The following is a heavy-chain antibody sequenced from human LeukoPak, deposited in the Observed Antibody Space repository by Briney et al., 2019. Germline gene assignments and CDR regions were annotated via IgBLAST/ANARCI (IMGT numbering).Heavy chain of an antibody. CDR3: AKDLGRVPD. Sequence: PGRSLRLSCAASGFTFDDYAMHWVRQAPGKGLEWVSGISWNSGSIGYADPVKGRFTISRDNAKNSLYLQMNSLRAEDTALYYCAKDLGRVPDWGQGTLVTVSS. D-gene: IGHD6-6*01. J-gene: IGHJ1*01. CDR1: GFTFDDYA. CDR2: ISWNSGSI. V-gene: IGHV3-9*01.